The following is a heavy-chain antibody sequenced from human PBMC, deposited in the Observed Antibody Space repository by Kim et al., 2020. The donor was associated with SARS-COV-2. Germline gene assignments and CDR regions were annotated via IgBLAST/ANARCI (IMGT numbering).Heavy chain of an antibody. CDR2: IYYSGST. D-gene: IGHD3-10*01. Sequence: SETLSLTCTVSGGSISSYYWSWIRQPPGKGLEWIGYIYYSGSTNYNPSLKSRVTISVDTSKNQFSLKLSSVTAADTAVYYCARDVYYYGSGSYYNRFDPWGQGTLVTVSS. CDR1: GGSISSYY. J-gene: IGHJ5*02. V-gene: IGHV4-59*01. CDR3: ARDVYYYGSGSYYNRFDP.